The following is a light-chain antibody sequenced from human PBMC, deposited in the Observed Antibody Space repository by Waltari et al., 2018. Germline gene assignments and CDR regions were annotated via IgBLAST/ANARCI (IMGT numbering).Light chain of an antibody. CDR1: SSDVGYYNF. V-gene: IGLV2-23*02. CDR2: EVN. J-gene: IGLJ2*01. CDR3: CSYAGGSTFVV. Sequence: QSALTQPASLSGSPGQSIPISCPGTSSDVGYYNFVSWYQQHPGKAPNLMIYEVNKRPSGVSNRFSASKSGNTASLTISGLQAEDEADYHCCSYAGGSTFVVFGGGTKLTVL.